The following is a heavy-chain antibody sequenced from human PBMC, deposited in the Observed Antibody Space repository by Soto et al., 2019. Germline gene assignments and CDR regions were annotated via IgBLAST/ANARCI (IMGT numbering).Heavy chain of an antibody. CDR3: ARDLSSWYEGVYYYGMDV. D-gene: IGHD6-13*01. CDR2: ISSSSSTI. Sequence: EVQLVESGGGLVQPGGSLRLSCAASGFTFSSYSMNWVRQAPGKGLEWVSYISSSSSTIYYADSVKGRFTISRDNAKNSFXLQMNSLRDEDTAVYYCARDLSSWYEGVYYYGMDVWGQGTTVTVSS. V-gene: IGHV3-48*02. CDR1: GFTFSSYS. J-gene: IGHJ6*02.